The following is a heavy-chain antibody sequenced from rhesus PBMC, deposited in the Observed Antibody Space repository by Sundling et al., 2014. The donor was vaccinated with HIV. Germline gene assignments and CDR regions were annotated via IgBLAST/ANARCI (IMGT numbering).Heavy chain of an antibody. CDR2: IGGSSGST. CDR3: ASPWNSWSGFDY. Sequence: QVQLQESGPGLVKPSETLSLTCAISGDSISGYYWNWIRQPPGKGLEWIGYIGGSSGSTYHNPSLKSRVTISKDTSKNQFSLKLSSVTAADTAVYYCASPWNSWSGFDYWGQGVLVAVSS. CDR1: GDSISGYY. J-gene: IGHJ4*01. V-gene: IGHV4-165*01. D-gene: IGHD6-13*01.